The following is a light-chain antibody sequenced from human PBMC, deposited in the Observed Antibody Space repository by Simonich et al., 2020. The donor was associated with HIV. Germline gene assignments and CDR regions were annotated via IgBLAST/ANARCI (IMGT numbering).Light chain of an antibody. CDR1: QSVLHSSNNKNY. CDR3: QQYYSTPRT. V-gene: IGKV4-1*01. Sequence: DIVMTQSPDSLAVSLGERATINCKSSQSVLHSSNNKNYLVWYQQKPGQPPKPLIYWASTRESWVPDRFSGSGSGTDFTLTISSLQAEDVAVYYCQQYYSTPRTFGQGTKVEIK. CDR2: WAS. J-gene: IGKJ1*01.